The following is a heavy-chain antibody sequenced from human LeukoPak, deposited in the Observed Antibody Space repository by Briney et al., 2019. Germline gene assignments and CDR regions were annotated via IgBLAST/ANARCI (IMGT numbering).Heavy chain of an antibody. CDR3: ASPGAVAGHY. V-gene: IGHV3-23*01. CDR1: GFTFSSYA. D-gene: IGHD6-19*01. Sequence: GGSLRLSCAASGFTFSSYAMSWVRQAPGKGLEWVSAISGSGGSTYYADSVKGRFTISRDNSKNTLYLQMNSLRAEDMVVYYCASPGAVAGHYWGQGTLVTVSS. CDR2: ISGSGGST. J-gene: IGHJ4*02.